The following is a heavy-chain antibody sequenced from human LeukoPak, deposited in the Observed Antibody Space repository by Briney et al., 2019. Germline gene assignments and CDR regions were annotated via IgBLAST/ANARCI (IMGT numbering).Heavy chain of an antibody. V-gene: IGHV4-39*02. J-gene: IGHJ4*02. CDR2: IYYTGST. CDR3: AREPDLWFAGGPLDY. D-gene: IGHD3-10*01. Sequence: SETLSLTCTVSGGSISSSNYNWGWIRQPPGKGLQWIGSIYYTGSTYYNPSFKSRVTISVDTSKNQFSLKLRSVTAADTAVYYCAREPDLWFAGGPLDYWGQGTLVTVSS. CDR1: GGSISSSNYN.